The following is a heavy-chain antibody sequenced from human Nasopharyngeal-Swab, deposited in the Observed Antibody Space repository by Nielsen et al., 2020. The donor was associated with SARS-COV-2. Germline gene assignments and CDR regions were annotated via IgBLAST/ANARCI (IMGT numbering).Heavy chain of an antibody. CDR3: AAGPPLYYYYMDV. J-gene: IGHJ6*03. Sequence: SLKISCAASGFTFDDYAMHWVRQAPGKGLEWVSGISWNSGSIGYADSVKGRFTISRDNAKNSLYLQMNSLRAEDTALYYCAAGPPLYYYYMDVWGKGTTVTVSS. D-gene: IGHD6-13*01. CDR2: ISWNSGSI. CDR1: GFTFDDYA. V-gene: IGHV3-9*01.